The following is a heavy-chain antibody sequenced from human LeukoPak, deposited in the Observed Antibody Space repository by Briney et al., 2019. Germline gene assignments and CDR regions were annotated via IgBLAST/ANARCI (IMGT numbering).Heavy chain of an antibody. CDR1: GGTFSSYA. D-gene: IGHD3-3*01. V-gene: IGHV1-69*05. CDR2: IIPIFGTA. CDR3: ARDVDDFYGGV. Sequence: ASVKVSCKASGGTFSSYAISWVRQAPGQGLEWMGGIIPIFGTANYAQKFQGRVTMTRDTSTSTVYMELSSLRSEDTAVYYCARDVDDFYGGVWGQGTTVTVSS. J-gene: IGHJ6*02.